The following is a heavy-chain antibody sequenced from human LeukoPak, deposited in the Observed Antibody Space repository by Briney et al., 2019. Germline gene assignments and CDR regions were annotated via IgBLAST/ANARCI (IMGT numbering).Heavy chain of an antibody. CDR2: IKQDASEK. Sequence: GGSMRLSCAASGFTFSNFWMSWVRQAPGKGLEWVANIKQDASEKYYVDSVKGRFSISRDNAKNSLYLQMNSLRAEDTAVYYCARDSSSWYSYWGRGTLVTVSS. CDR1: GFTFSNFW. D-gene: IGHD6-13*01. J-gene: IGHJ4*02. CDR3: ARDSSSWYSY. V-gene: IGHV3-7*01.